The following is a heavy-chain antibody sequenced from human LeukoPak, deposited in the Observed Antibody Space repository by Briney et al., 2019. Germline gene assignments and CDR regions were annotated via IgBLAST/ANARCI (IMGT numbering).Heavy chain of an antibody. D-gene: IGHD5-12*01. Sequence: GASVKVSCKASGGTFSNYAISWVRQAPGQGLEWMGVIIPIFRTANYAQKFQGRATITADESTSTAYMELSSLRSKDTAVYYCARGYSGYDYGLWYYFDSWGQGTLVTVSS. CDR3: ARGYSGYDYGLWYYFDS. J-gene: IGHJ4*02. CDR1: GGTFSNYA. V-gene: IGHV1-69*13. CDR2: IIPIFRTA.